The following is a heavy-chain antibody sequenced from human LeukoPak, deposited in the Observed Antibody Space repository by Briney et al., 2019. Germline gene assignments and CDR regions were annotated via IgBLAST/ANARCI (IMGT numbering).Heavy chain of an antibody. CDR3: ATMVRGVISAFDI. CDR1: GYTFTSYG. J-gene: IGHJ3*02. D-gene: IGHD3-10*01. V-gene: IGHV1-18*01. Sequence: GASVKASCKASGYTFTSYGISWVRQAPGQGLEWMGWISAYNGNTNYAQKFQGRVTMTRDTSISTAYMELSRLRSDDTAVYYCATMVRGVISAFDIWGQGTMVTVSS. CDR2: ISAYNGNT.